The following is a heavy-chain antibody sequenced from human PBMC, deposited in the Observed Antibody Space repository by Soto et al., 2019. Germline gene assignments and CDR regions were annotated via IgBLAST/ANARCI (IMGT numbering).Heavy chain of an antibody. Sequence: QVQLVESGGGVVQPGRSLRLSCAASGFTFSSYGMHWVRQAPGKGLEWVAVISYDGSNKYYADSVQGRFTISRDNSKNPLHLQMNSLRAEDTAVYYCAQRSDTSIPQYSFDYWGQRNLVTVSS. V-gene: IGHV3-30*03. CDR1: GFTFSSYG. CDR2: ISYDGSNK. CDR3: AQRSDTSIPQYSFDY. J-gene: IGHJ4*02. D-gene: IGHD5-18*01.